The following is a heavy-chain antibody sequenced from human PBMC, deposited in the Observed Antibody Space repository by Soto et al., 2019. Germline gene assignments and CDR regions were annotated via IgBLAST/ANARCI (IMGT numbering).Heavy chain of an antibody. CDR2: IKEDGSEK. J-gene: IGHJ4*02. V-gene: IGHV3-7*04. CDR1: GFTFSDYW. D-gene: IGHD4-17*01. Sequence: EVQLVESGGGLVQPGGSLRLSCAASGFTFSDYWMNWLRQAPGKGLEWMANIKEDGSEKYYVDSVRGRFTISRDNAKNSLYLQMNSPRAEDTAVYYCARGTVTPGLDYWGQGTLVNVSS. CDR3: ARGTVTPGLDY.